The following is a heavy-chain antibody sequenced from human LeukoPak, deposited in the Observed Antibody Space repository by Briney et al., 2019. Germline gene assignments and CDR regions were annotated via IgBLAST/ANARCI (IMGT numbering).Heavy chain of an antibody. CDR3: ARDRKYYYHMDV. J-gene: IGHJ6*03. D-gene: IGHD1-14*01. Sequence: GGSLRLSCAASGFTFSSYSMNWVRQAPGKGLEWVSYISSSSSTIYYADSVKGRFTISRDNSKNTLYLQMNSLRVEDTAVYYCARDRKYYYHMDVWGKGTTVTVSS. CDR1: GFTFSSYS. V-gene: IGHV3-48*01. CDR2: ISSSSSTI.